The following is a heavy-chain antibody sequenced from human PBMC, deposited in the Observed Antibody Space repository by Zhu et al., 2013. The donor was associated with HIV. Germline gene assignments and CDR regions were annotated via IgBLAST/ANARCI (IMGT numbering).Heavy chain of an antibody. D-gene: IGHD6-13*01. J-gene: IGHJ5*02. CDR2: IYYSGST. CDR1: GGSISSSSYY. CDR3: ARGGSSWYGRWFDP. V-gene: IGHV4-31*03. Sequence: QVQLQQWGAGLVKPSQTLSLTCTVSGGSISSSSYYWSWIRQHPGKGLEWIGYIYYSGSTYYNPSLKSRVTISVDTSKNQFSLKLSSVTAADTAVYYCARGGSSWYGRWFDPWGQGTLVTVSS.